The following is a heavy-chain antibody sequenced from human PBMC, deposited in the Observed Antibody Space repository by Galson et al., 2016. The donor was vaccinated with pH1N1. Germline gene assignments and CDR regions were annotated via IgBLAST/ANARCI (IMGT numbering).Heavy chain of an antibody. J-gene: IGHJ3*01. CDR2: ISRGSSSI. CDR1: GFTFSSYE. Sequence: SLRLSCAAFGFTFSSYEMNWVRQAPGKGLEWVSYISRGSSSIFYADSVKGRFTISRDNAKNSLFLQMSSLRADDTAVYYCARDRGLANPDALDPWGQGTMVTVSS. V-gene: IGHV3-48*03. CDR3: ARDRGLANPDALDP. D-gene: IGHD5-12*01.